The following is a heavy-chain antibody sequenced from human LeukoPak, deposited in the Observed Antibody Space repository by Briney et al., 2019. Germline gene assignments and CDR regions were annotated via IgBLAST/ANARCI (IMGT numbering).Heavy chain of an antibody. CDR2: INWNGGST. V-gene: IGHV3-20*04. CDR3: ARGGNAGWFDP. D-gene: IGHD1-1*01. CDR1: GFTFDDYG. Sequence: GGSLRLSCAASGFTFDDYGMSWVRHAPGKGLEWVSGINWNGGSTGYADSVKGRFTISRDNAKNSLYLQMNSLRAEHTALYYCARGGNAGWFDPWGQGTLVTVSS. J-gene: IGHJ5*02.